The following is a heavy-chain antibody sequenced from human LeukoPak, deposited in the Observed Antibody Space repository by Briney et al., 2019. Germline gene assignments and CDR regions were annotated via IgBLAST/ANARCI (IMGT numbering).Heavy chain of an antibody. D-gene: IGHD5-18*01. CDR1: GFTFSDYW. CDR2: IKQNGNEK. CDR3: AALDTAMVSSGGY. J-gene: IGHJ4*02. Sequence: GVLRLSCATSGFTFSDYWLSWVRQAPGNGLEWVANIKQNGNEKYYVDSVKGRFTISRGNAQNLLYLQMNDLRVEDTAVYFCAALDTAMVSSGGYWGQGTLVTVSS. V-gene: IGHV3-7*01.